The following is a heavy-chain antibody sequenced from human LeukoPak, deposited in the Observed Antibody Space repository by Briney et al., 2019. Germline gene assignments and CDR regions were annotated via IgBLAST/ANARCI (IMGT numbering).Heavy chain of an antibody. Sequence: GASVKVSCKASGGTFSSYAISWVRQAPGQGLEWMGGIIPIFGTANYAQKFQGRVTITADESTSTAYMELSSLRSEDTAVYYCASPGGGATISTGPGAFDIWGQGTMVTVSS. J-gene: IGHJ3*02. CDR3: ASPGGGATISTGPGAFDI. V-gene: IGHV1-69*13. CDR1: GGTFSSYA. CDR2: IIPIFGTA. D-gene: IGHD5-24*01.